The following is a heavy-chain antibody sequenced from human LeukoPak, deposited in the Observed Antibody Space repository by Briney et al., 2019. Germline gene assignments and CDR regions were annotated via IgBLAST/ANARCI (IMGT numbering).Heavy chain of an antibody. CDR1: EVRRGSFW. CDR3: VRDLTLVRQGNFDY. D-gene: IGHD3-10*01. V-gene: IGHV3-7*01. CDR2: IKQDGSEK. J-gene: IGHJ4*02. Sequence: RGVSRRLTCEGSEVRRGSFWMSWLRQPPQKGLECVANIKQDGSEKHYLDSVEGRFSISRDNAEKSISLEMNSLRVDDTAVYYCVRDLTLVRQGNFDYGGQGILVTVSS.